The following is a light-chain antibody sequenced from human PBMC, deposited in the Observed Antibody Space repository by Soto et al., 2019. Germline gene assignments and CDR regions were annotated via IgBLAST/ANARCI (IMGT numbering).Light chain of an antibody. Sequence: ELVMTQSPASLSASPGETVTLSCRATQTAYKNLAWYQQKPGQAPRLLIFEASTRATGLPARFSGSGSGTEFTRPISSLQSEDSAIYYCQEYKRWPPEFIFGPGTRPEIK. CDR2: EAS. CDR1: QTAYKN. CDR3: QEYKRWPPEFI. J-gene: IGKJ2*01. V-gene: IGKV3D-15*01.